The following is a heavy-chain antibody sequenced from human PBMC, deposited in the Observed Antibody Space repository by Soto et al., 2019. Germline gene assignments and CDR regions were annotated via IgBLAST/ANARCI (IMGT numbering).Heavy chain of an antibody. CDR3: SRVDPGETSPFDH. J-gene: IGHJ4*02. CDR1: GYTFTNYA. Sequence: ASVKVSCKASGYTFTNYAMHWVRQAPGQRLEWMGWINAGNGNTKYSQKFQGRVTITRDTSASTAYMEVSSLRSEDTAVYYCSRVDPGETSPFDHWGQGTLVTVSS. CDR2: INAGNGNT. D-gene: IGHD3-10*01. V-gene: IGHV1-3*01.